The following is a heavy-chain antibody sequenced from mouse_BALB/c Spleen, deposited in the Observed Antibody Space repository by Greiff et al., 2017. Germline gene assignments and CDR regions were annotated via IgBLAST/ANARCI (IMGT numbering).Heavy chain of an antibody. CDR1: GYTFTSYV. CDR2: INPYNDGT. Sequence: EVQLQQSGPELVKPGASVKMSCKASGYTFTSYVMHWVKQKPGQGLEWIGYINPYNDGTKYNEKFKGKATLTSDKSSSTAYMELSSLTSEDSAVYYCARITTVVASSPYFAVDYWGQGTSVTVSS. CDR3: ARITTVVASSPYFAVDY. J-gene: IGHJ4*01. V-gene: IGHV1-14*01. D-gene: IGHD1-1*01.